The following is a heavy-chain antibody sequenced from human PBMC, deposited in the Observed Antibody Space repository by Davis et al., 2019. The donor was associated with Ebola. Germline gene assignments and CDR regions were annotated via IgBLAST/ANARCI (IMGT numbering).Heavy chain of an antibody. V-gene: IGHV4-59*01. CDR2: IYYSGST. CDR1: GGSISSYY. Sequence: SETLSLTCTVSGGSISSYYWSWIRQPPGKGLEWIGYIYYSGSTNYNPSLESRVTISVDTSKNQFSLKLSSVTAADTAVYYCARAPGIAVAGNNWFDPWGQGTLVTVSS. D-gene: IGHD6-19*01. J-gene: IGHJ5*02. CDR3: ARAPGIAVAGNNWFDP.